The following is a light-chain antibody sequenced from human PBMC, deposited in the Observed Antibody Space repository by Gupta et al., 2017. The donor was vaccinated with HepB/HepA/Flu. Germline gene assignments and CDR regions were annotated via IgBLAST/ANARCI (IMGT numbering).Light chain of an antibody. Sequence: QSDLPQPASVSGSPAQSNTFSCTGTSSDVGNYNRVSWYQQRPGKAPKLMIFEVTKRPSGVSDRFSGSKSGNTASLTISGLQAEDEADYHCCSYAGSSTYVFGTGTKVTVL. CDR1: SSDVGNYNR. V-gene: IGLV2-23*02. CDR3: CSYAGSSTYV. J-gene: IGLJ1*01. CDR2: EVT.